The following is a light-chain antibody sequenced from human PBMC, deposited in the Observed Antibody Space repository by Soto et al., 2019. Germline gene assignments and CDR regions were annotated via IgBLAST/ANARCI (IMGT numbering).Light chain of an antibody. Sequence: QSVLTQPPSASGTPGQRVIIYCSGSSSNIGSNHVYWYQQFPGTAPRLLIYSSNQRPSGVPDRFSGSKSGTSASLAISGLRSEDEADYYCAAWDDSLSGFYVFGTGTKLTVL. CDR1: SSNIGSNH. CDR3: AAWDDSLSGFYV. J-gene: IGLJ1*01. CDR2: SSN. V-gene: IGLV1-47*02.